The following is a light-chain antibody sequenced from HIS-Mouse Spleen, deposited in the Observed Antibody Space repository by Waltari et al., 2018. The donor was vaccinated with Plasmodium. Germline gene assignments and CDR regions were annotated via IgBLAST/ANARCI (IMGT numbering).Light chain of an antibody. CDR3: QQSYSTPLFT. J-gene: IGKJ3*01. CDR2: AAS. V-gene: IGKV1-39*01. CDR1: QSISSY. Sequence: DIQMTQSTSSLSASVGDRVTIPCRASQSISSYLNWYQQKPGKAPKLLIYAASSLQSGVPSRFSGSGSGTDFTLTISSLQPEDFATYYCQQSYSTPLFTFGPGTKVDIK.